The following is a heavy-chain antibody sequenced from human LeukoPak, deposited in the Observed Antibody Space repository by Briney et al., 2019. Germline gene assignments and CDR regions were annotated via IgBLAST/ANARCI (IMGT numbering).Heavy chain of an antibody. J-gene: IGHJ3*02. V-gene: IGHV4-31*03. CDR3: ARAGYDDYEDAFDI. D-gene: IGHD4-17*01. CDR2: IYYSGST. Sequence: SQTLSLTCTVSGGSISSGGYYWSWIRQHPGKGLEWIGYIYYSGSTYYNPSLKSRVTISVDTSKNQFSLKLSSVTAADTAVYYCARAGYDDYEDAFDIWGQGTMVTVSS. CDR1: GGSISSGGYY.